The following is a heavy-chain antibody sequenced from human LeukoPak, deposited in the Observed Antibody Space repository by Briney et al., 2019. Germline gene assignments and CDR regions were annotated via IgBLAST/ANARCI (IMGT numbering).Heavy chain of an antibody. CDR3: AKSVSSWYPTTYDY. Sequence: GGSLRLSCAASGFTFISYGMSWVRQAPGKGLEWVSSISGSGGNTYYADSVKGRFTISRDNSENTLYLQMNSLRAEDTAVYYCAKSVSSWYPTTYDYWGQGTLVTVSS. CDR1: GFTFISYG. CDR2: ISGSGGNT. J-gene: IGHJ4*02. V-gene: IGHV3-23*01. D-gene: IGHD6-13*01.